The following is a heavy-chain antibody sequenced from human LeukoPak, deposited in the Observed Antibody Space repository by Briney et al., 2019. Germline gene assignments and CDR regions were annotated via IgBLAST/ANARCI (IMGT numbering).Heavy chain of an antibody. Sequence: GGSLRLSCEASGFTFKTYSMNWVRQAPGKGLEWISYISADGGTTNYADSVQGRFTMSRDNAQNSLFLQMEGLKVEDTAVYYCATVNFYYDDSGYLPFDHWGQGTLVVISS. CDR1: GFTFKTYS. V-gene: IGHV3-48*04. J-gene: IGHJ4*02. CDR2: ISADGGTT. D-gene: IGHD3-16*01. CDR3: ATVNFYYDDSGYLPFDH.